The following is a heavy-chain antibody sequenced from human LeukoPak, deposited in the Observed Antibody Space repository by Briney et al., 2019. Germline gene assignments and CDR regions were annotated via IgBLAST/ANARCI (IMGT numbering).Heavy chain of an antibody. Sequence: PGGSLRLSCAASGFTFSSYGMHWVRQAPGKGLEWVAFIRYDGSNKYYADSVKGRFTISRDNSKNTLYLQMNSLRAEDTAVHYCAKDSEKLHYYYYMDVWGKGTTVTVSS. CDR1: GFTFSSYG. CDR2: IRYDGSNK. J-gene: IGHJ6*03. V-gene: IGHV3-30*02. CDR3: AKDSEKLHYYYYMDV.